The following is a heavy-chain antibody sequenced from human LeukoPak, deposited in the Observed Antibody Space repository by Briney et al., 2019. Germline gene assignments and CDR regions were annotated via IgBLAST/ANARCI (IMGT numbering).Heavy chain of an antibody. CDR1: GFTFTSSA. D-gene: IGHD3-22*01. V-gene: IGHV1-58*02. CDR2: IVVGSGNT. Sequence: GASVKVSCKASGFTFTSSAMQWVRQARGQRLEWIGWIVVGSGNTNYAQKFQERVTITRDMSTSIAYMELSSLRSEDTAVYYCAAVSYDSSGYEAFDIWGQGTMVTVSS. J-gene: IGHJ3*02. CDR3: AAVSYDSSGYEAFDI.